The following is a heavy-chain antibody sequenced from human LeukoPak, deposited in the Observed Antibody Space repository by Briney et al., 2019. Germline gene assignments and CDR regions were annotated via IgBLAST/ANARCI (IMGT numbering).Heavy chain of an antibody. Sequence: PGGSLRLSCAASGFTFSTYAMHWVRQAPGKGLEYVSAISGNGGSTYYANSVKGRFTISRDSSKNTLYLQMGSLRAEDMAVYYCARGAKGDLYDYWGQGTLVTVFS. D-gene: IGHD2-21*01. V-gene: IGHV3-64*01. CDR2: ISGNGGST. J-gene: IGHJ4*02. CDR1: GFTFSTYA. CDR3: ARGAKGDLYDY.